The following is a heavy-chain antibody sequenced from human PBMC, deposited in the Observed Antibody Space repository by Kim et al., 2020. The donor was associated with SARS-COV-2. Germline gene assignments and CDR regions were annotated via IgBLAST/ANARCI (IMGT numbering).Heavy chain of an antibody. D-gene: IGHD2-21*01. V-gene: IGHV6-1*01. J-gene: IGHJ6*02. CDR3: AREGNSPSYCGMDV. Sequence: AVSVKSRITINPDTSKNQFSLQLNSVTPEDTAVYYCAREGNSPSYCGMDVWGQGTTVTVSS.